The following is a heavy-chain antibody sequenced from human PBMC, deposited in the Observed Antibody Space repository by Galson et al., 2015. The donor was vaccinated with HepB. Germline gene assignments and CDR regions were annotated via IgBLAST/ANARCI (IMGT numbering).Heavy chain of an antibody. V-gene: IGHV4-34*01. CDR3: AVSSSTAPANWFDP. D-gene: IGHD6-6*01. CDR1: GGSFSGYY. Sequence: ETLSLTCAVYGGSFSGYYWSWIRQPPGKGLEWIGEINYSGSTNYNPSLKSRVTISVDTSKNQFSLKLSSVTAADTAVYYCAVSSSTAPANWFDPWGQGTLVTVSS. J-gene: IGHJ5*02. CDR2: INYSGST.